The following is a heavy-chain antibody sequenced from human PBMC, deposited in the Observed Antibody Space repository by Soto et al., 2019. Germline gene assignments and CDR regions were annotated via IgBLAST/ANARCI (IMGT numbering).Heavy chain of an antibody. CDR3: AKESPPHDILTGYGSSGTIDY. CDR2: ISGTGGST. D-gene: IGHD3-9*01. Sequence: PGGSLRLSCAASGFTFNNYAMNWVRQAPGKGLEWVATISGTGGSTYYADSVKGRFTISRDNSKNTLYLQMNSLRVEDTAVYYCAKESPPHDILTGYGSSGTIDYWGQGTLVTVSS. CDR1: GFTFNNYA. J-gene: IGHJ4*02. V-gene: IGHV3-23*01.